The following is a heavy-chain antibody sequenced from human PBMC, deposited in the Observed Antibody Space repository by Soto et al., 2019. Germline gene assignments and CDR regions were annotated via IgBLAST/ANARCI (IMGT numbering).Heavy chain of an antibody. D-gene: IGHD1-20*01. CDR2: INPADSDT. Sequence: GESLKISCKGPGYRFTSYWVGWVRQMPGKGLEWMGIINPADSDTRYGPSFQGQVTISVDKSISTAYLQWSSLKASDTAMYYCTRHLNCNDWTHFDYWGQGTQVTVSS. CDR3: TRHLNCNDWTHFDY. J-gene: IGHJ4*02. V-gene: IGHV5-51*01. CDR1: GYRFTSYW.